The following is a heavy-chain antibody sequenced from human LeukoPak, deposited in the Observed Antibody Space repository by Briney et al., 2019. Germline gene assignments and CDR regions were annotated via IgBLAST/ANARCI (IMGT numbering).Heavy chain of an antibody. CDR1: GLTFSNFG. Sequence: GGSLRLSCTASGLTFSNFGMHWVRQAPGKGLEWVTFIRYDATTKYYLDSVKGRFTVSRDNSKNTLYLQMNSLKVEDTGVNYCAKEIYCTATTCQGNDAFDVWGQGTVVTVSS. CDR3: AKEIYCTATTCQGNDAFDV. V-gene: IGHV3-30*02. J-gene: IGHJ3*01. D-gene: IGHD2-8*02. CDR2: IRYDATTK.